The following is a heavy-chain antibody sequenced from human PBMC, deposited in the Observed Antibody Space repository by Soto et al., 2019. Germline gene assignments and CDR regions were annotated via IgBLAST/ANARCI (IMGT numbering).Heavy chain of an antibody. D-gene: IGHD3-10*01. CDR1: GYTFTSYA. J-gene: IGHJ5*02. CDR2: INAGNGNT. CDR3: ARGLWFGEILGFDP. Sequence: QVQLVQSGAEVKKPGASVKVSCKASGYTFTSYAMHWVRPAPGQRLEWMGWINAGNGNTKYSQTFQGRVTITRDTSASTAYMELSSLRSEDTAVYYCARGLWFGEILGFDPWGQGTLVTVSS. V-gene: IGHV1-3*01.